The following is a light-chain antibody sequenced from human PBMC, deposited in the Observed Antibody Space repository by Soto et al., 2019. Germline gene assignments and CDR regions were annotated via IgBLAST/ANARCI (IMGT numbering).Light chain of an antibody. CDR1: SSDVGGYNY. Sequence: QSALTQPRSVSGSPGQSVTISCTGTSSDVGGYNYVSWYQQHPGKAPKLMIYDVSKRPSGVPDRFSGSKSGTTASLTISGLQAEDEADYYCCSYAGSYTAYVFGPGTKLTVL. J-gene: IGLJ1*01. CDR3: CSYAGSYTAYV. V-gene: IGLV2-11*01. CDR2: DVS.